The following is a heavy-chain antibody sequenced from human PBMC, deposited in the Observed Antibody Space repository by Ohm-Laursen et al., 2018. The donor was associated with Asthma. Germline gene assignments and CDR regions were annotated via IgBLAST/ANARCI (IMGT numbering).Heavy chain of an antibody. CDR3: AREYIWGSYRRHDAFDI. Sequence: SVKVSCKASGYTFTVYYMHWVRQAPGQGLEWMGRINPNSGGTNYAQKFQGRVTMTRDTSISTAYMELSRLRSDDTAVYYCAREYIWGSYRRHDAFDIWGQGTMVTVSS. CDR1: GYTFTVYY. J-gene: IGHJ3*02. D-gene: IGHD3-16*02. CDR2: INPNSGGT. V-gene: IGHV1-2*06.